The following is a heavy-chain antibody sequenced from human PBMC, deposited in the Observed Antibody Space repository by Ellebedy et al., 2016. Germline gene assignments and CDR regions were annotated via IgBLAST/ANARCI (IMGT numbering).Heavy chain of an antibody. Sequence: ASVKVSXKASGYTFTGYYMHWVQQAPGQGLEWMGWINPNTGGTNYAQKFHGRVTMTRDMSISTAYMELSRLRSDDTAVYYCAKVYTTSWYLEVWGHGTTVTVSS. V-gene: IGHV1-2*02. CDR2: INPNTGGT. D-gene: IGHD6-13*01. CDR1: GYTFTGYY. CDR3: AKVYTTSWYLEV. J-gene: IGHJ6*02.